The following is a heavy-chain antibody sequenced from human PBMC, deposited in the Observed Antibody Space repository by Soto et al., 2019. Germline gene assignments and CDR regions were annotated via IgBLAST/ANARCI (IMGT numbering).Heavy chain of an antibody. J-gene: IGHJ3*02. D-gene: IGHD6-13*01. CDR3: AAGYSSRWDRRVAFDI. CDR1: GYTFTSYG. CDR2: ISAYNGNT. Sequence: QVQLVQSGAEVKKPGASVKVSCRASGYTFTSYGISWVRQAPGQGLEWMGWISAYNGNTNYAQKLQGRVIMTRDTSTSTVYMELRSLRSDDTAVYYCAAGYSSRWDRRVAFDIWGQGTMVTVSS. V-gene: IGHV1-18*01.